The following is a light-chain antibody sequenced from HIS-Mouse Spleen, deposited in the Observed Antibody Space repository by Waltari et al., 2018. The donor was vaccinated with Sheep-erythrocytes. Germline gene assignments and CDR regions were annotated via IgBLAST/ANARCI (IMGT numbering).Light chain of an antibody. Sequence: EIVMTQSTATLSVSPGARATLSCRASQSVSSNLAWYQQKPGQAPRLLIYGASTRATGIPARFSGSGSGTEFTLTISSMQSEDFAVYYCQQYNNWPPGTFGQGTKLEIK. V-gene: IGKV3-15*01. J-gene: IGKJ2*02. CDR3: QQYNNWPPGT. CDR2: GAS. CDR1: QSVSSN.